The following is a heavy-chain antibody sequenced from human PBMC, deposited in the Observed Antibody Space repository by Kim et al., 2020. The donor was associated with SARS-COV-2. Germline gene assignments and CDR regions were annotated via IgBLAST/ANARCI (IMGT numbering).Heavy chain of an antibody. CDR2: IYYRGST. CDR1: GGSISSGGYY. CDR3: ARWEGDYGDYNPGCFLDY. V-gene: IGHV4-31*03. Sequence: SETLSLTCIVSGGSISSGGYYWSWIRQHPGKGLECIGYIYYRGSTYYDPSLKSRVTISVDTSKNQFSLKLSSVTAAATAVYYCARWEGDYGDYNPGCFLDYWGQGALVTVS. J-gene: IGHJ4*02. D-gene: IGHD4-17*01.